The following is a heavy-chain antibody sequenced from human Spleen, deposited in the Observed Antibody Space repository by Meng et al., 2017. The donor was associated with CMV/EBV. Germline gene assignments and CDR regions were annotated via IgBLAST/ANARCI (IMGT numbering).Heavy chain of an antibody. CDR3: ARPAYSSSSPFDY. Sequence: ASVKVSCKASGYTFTTYGVTWVRQAPGQGLEWMGWISAYTGDTNHARKFQDRVTMTTDTSTSTAYLELRSLRSDDTAVYYCARPAYSSSSPFDYWGQGTLVTVSS. J-gene: IGHJ4*02. D-gene: IGHD6-6*01. CDR1: GYTFTTYG. V-gene: IGHV1-18*01. CDR2: ISAYTGDT.